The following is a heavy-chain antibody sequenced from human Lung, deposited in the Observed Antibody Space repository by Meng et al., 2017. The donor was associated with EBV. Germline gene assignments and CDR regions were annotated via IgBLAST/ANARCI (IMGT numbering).Heavy chain of an antibody. D-gene: IGHD3-10*01. CDR3: ANAGRFGESLGDY. CDR1: GCSVISGGYY. CDR2: IYYTGSS. Sequence: QVQLRESGPGRVAPSLTLSLTVTVSGCSVISGGYYWSWIRQQPGKGLEWIGYIYYTGSSFYNPSLKSRVTISVDTSKNQFSLNLSSVTAADTAVYYCANAGRFGESLGDYWGQGILVTVSS. J-gene: IGHJ4*02. V-gene: IGHV4-31*03.